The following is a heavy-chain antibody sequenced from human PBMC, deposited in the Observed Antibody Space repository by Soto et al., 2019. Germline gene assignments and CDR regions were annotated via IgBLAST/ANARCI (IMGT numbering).Heavy chain of an antibody. V-gene: IGHV3-66*01. CDR1: GFTVSSNY. Sequence: EVQLVESGGGLVQPGGSLRLSCAASGFTVSSNYMSWVRQAPGKGLEWVSVIYSGGSTYYADSVKGRFTISRDNSKNTLYLQMDSLRAENTAVYYCARGYGSGGYGWFDPWGQGTLVTVSS. CDR2: IYSGGST. J-gene: IGHJ5*02. CDR3: ARGYGSGGYGWFDP. D-gene: IGHD3-10*01.